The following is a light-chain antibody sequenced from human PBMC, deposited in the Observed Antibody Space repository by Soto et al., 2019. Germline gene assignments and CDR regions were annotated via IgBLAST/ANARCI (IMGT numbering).Light chain of an antibody. V-gene: IGKV3-20*01. Sequence: EIVLTQSPGTLSLSPGESATLSCRASQIITTYLAWYQQKPGQGPRLLVYDASNRATGIPDRFSGRGSGTDFTLTISRLEPEDFAVYYCQQYGSSPRTFGQGTKVEIK. CDR1: QIITTY. J-gene: IGKJ1*01. CDR3: QQYGSSPRT. CDR2: DAS.